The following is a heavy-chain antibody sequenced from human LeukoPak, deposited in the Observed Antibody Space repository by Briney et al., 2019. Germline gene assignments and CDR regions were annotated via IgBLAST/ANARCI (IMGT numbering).Heavy chain of an antibody. CDR2: ISYDGSSK. V-gene: IGHV3-30*18. CDR3: AKDQSENSDGGFDV. CDR1: GFTFRSYG. Sequence: GGSLRLSCAASGFTFRSYGMQWVRQAPGKGLEWVACISYDGSSKYYADSGKGRFTISRDNSRHTLYLQMNGLRAEDTAVYYCAKDQSENSDGGFDVWGQGTMVTVSS. J-gene: IGHJ3*01. D-gene: IGHD2-15*01.